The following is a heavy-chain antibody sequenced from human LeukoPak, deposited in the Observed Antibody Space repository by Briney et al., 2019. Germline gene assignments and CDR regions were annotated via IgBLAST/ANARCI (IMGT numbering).Heavy chain of an antibody. J-gene: IGHJ4*02. CDR3: ARSIPYGTTWYGRSDY. D-gene: IGHD6-13*01. Sequence: GGSLRLSCEGSAFIFSGHWMNWVRQTPGKGLEWVANIKPDGTTKFYVDSVKGRFTISRDNALNSLYLQMNSLRAEDTAIYYCARSIPYGTTWYGRSDYWGQGTLVTVSS. V-gene: IGHV3-7*03. CDR2: IKPDGTTK. CDR1: AFIFSGHW.